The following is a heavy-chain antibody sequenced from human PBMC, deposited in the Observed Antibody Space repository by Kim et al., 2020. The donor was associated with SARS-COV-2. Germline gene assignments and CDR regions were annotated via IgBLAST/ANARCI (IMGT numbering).Heavy chain of an antibody. Sequence: SETLSLTCAVYGGSFSGYYWSWIRQPPGKGLEWIGEINHSGSTNYNPSLKSRVTISVDTSKNQFSLKLSSVTAADTAVYYCACGTPTTYDFWSGYYTGIDAEYFQHWGQGTLVTVSS. J-gene: IGHJ1*01. CDR2: INHSGST. V-gene: IGHV4-34*01. CDR3: ACGTPTTYDFWSGYYTGIDAEYFQH. D-gene: IGHD3-3*01. CDR1: GGSFSGYY.